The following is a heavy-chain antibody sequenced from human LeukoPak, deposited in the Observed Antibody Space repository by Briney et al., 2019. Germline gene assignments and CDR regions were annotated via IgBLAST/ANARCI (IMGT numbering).Heavy chain of an antibody. V-gene: IGHV1-3*01. CDR1: GYTFTSYA. J-gene: IGHJ6*04. CDR2: INAGNGNT. CDR3: ARGRPYGDASGMDV. Sequence: ASVKVSCKASGYTFTSYAMRWVRQAPGQRLEWMGWINAGNGNTKYSQKFQGRVTITRDTSASTAYMELSSLRSEDTAVYYCARGRPYGDASGMDVWGKGTTVTVSS. D-gene: IGHD4-17*01.